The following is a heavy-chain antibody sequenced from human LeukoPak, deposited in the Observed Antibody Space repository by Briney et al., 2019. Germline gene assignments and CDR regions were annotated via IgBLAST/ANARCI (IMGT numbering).Heavy chain of an antibody. CDR1: GYILSSYN. CDR2: IIPIFGTA. J-gene: IGHJ5*02. D-gene: IGHD2-2*01. V-gene: IGHV1-69*13. CDR3: ARGRYCSSTSCYVNWFDP. Sequence: GASVKVSCKASGYILSSYNMHWVRQAPGQGLEWMGGIIPIFGTANYAQKFQGRVTITADESTSTAYMELSSLRSEDTAVYYCARGRYCSSTSCYVNWFDPWGQGTLVTVSS.